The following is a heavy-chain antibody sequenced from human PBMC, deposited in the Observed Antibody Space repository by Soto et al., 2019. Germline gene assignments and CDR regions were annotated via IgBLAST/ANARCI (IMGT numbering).Heavy chain of an antibody. V-gene: IGHV4-59*01. CDR2: LYYGGIT. Sequence: SETLSLTCTVSGGSLSTYYWSWIRQPPGKGLEWMGYLYYGGITYYNPSLMSRLTISEDTSKNQFSLKLSSVTTADTAVYYCAGGSSWDWFDPWGQGTLVTVSS. J-gene: IGHJ5*02. D-gene: IGHD6-13*01. CDR1: GGSLSTYY. CDR3: AGGSSWDWFDP.